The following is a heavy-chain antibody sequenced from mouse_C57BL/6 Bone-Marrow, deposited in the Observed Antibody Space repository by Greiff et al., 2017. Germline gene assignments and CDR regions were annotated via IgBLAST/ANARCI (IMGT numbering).Heavy chain of an antibody. CDR3: ARPTEYYYYAMDY. CDR1: GYTFTSYW. V-gene: IGHV1-55*01. Sequence: QVPLQQPGAELVKPGASVKMSCKASGYTFTSYWITWVKQRPGQGLAWIGDRYPGRGSTNYNEKFKSKATLTVDPSSSTAYMQLSSLTSEDSAVYYCARPTEYYYYAMDYWGQGTSVTVSS. D-gene: IGHD1-1*01. CDR2: RYPGRGST. J-gene: IGHJ4*01.